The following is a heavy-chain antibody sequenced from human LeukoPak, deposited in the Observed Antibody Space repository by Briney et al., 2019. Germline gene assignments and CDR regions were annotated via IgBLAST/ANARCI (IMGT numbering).Heavy chain of an antibody. D-gene: IGHD2-2*01. Sequence: SETLSLTCTVSGGSISSSSYYWGWLRQPPGKGLEWIGSIYYSGSTYNNPSLKSRVTISVDTSKNQFSLKLSSVTAADTAVYYCARHRGYCSSTSCFHFDYWGQGTLVTFSS. CDR3: ARHRGYCSSTSCFHFDY. CDR1: GGSISSSSYY. CDR2: IYYSGST. J-gene: IGHJ4*02. V-gene: IGHV4-39*01.